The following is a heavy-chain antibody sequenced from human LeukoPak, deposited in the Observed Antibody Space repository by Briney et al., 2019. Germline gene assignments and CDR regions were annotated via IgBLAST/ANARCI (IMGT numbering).Heavy chain of an antibody. CDR2: MSYDGTNK. Sequence: PGGSLRLSCAASGFTFSSHGMHWVRQAPGKGLEWVALMSYDGTNKIYAHSVKGRFAISRDNSKNTLYLEMNNLRAEDTAVYYCARDLLVPAAIWDYYYYGMDVWGQGTTVTVSS. CDR1: GFTFSSHG. J-gene: IGHJ6*02. CDR3: ARDLLVPAAIWDYYYYGMDV. V-gene: IGHV3-30*03. D-gene: IGHD2-2*02.